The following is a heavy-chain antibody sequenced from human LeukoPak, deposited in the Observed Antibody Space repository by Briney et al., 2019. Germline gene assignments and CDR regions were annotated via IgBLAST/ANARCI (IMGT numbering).Heavy chain of an antibody. Sequence: GESLEISCKGSGYSFTSYWIGWVRPMPGKGLGWVGIIYPGGSDTRYSTSLQGQVTISDAQSISTAYLQWSSLKASDTAMYYCARPYQYYYDRSGYYAYYFDYWGQGTLVTVSS. V-gene: IGHV5-51*01. CDR1: GYSFTSYW. D-gene: IGHD3-22*01. CDR3: ARPYQYYYDRSGYYAYYFDY. CDR2: IYPGGSDT. J-gene: IGHJ4*02.